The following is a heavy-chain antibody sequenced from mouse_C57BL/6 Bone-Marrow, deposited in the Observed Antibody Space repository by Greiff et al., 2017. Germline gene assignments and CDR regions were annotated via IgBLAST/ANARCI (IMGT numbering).Heavy chain of an antibody. CDR2: IDPSDSYT. CDR1: GYTFTSYW. D-gene: IGHD1-1*01. CDR3: AGGYYLFAY. V-gene: IGHV1-69*01. J-gene: IGHJ3*01. Sequence: QVQLQQPGAELVMPGASVKLSCKASGYTFTSYWMHWVKQRPGQGLEWIGEIDPSDSYTNYNQNFKGQSTLTVDKSSSTAYMQLSSRTSEDSAVYYGAGGYYLFAYWGQGTLVTVSA.